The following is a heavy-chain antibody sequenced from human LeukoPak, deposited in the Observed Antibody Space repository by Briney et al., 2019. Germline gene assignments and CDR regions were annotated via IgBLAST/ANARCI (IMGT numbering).Heavy chain of an antibody. D-gene: IGHD5-12*01. CDR2: VSNRGGTT. CDR1: DFSFTNYA. V-gene: IGHV3-23*01. CDR3: AKVLRWTSGLREHDAFDI. Sequence: PGGSLRLSCAASDFSFTNYAMSWVRQAPGKGLEWVSAVSNRGGTTYYADSVKGRFTISRDNSKNTLYLQMNSLRAEDTAVYYCAKVLRWTSGLREHDAFDIWGQGTMVTVSS. J-gene: IGHJ3*02.